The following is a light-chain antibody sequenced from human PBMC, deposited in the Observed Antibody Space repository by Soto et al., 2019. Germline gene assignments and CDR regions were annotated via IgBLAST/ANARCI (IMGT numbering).Light chain of an antibody. CDR2: KAS. V-gene: IGKV1-5*03. J-gene: IGKJ1*01. Sequence: DIQMTQSPSTLSASVGDRVTITCRASQSISSWLAWYQQKPGKAPKLLIYKASSLESGVPSRFSGSASAAEFTLTRSSLQPDDFAAYCCQQYNSYGKFGQATKVDVK. CDR3: QQYNSYGK. CDR1: QSISSW.